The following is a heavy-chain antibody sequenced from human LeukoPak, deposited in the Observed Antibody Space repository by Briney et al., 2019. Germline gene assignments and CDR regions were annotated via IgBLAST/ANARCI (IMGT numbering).Heavy chain of an antibody. CDR1: GYTFTSYG. D-gene: IGHD3-3*01. J-gene: IGHJ4*02. Sequence: GASVKVSCKASGYTFTSYGISWVRQAPGQGLEWMGWISAYNGNTNYAQKLQGRVTMTTDTSTSTAYMELRSLRSDDTAVYYCARVPITIFGVVIVNLDYWGQGTLVTVSS. V-gene: IGHV1-18*01. CDR3: ARVPITIFGVVIVNLDY. CDR2: ISAYNGNT.